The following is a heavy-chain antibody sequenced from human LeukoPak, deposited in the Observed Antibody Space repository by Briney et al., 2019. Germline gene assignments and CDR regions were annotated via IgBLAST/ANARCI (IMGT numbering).Heavy chain of an antibody. D-gene: IGHD4-11*01. CDR3: ARGYSSIFSYYYYMDV. CDR1: GGSVSGYY. CDR2: INHSGST. Sequence: SETLSRTCAVYGGSVSGYYWSWIRQPPGKALVWLGDINHSGSTNYKPSLKSRVTISVETSKNQFFLKQSYLTAADTALNYCARGYSSIFSYYYYMDVWGKGTTVTVSS. J-gene: IGHJ6*03. V-gene: IGHV4-34*01.